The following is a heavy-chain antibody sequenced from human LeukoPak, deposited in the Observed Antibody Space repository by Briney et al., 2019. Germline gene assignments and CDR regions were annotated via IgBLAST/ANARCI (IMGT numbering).Heavy chain of an antibody. CDR3: ATDGMVRGPDAWFDS. Sequence: SETLSLTCAVYGGSFSGYYWSWLRQPPGKGLEWIGEINHSGSTNYNPSLKSRVTMSVDTSKNQFSLKLSSVTAADTAVYYCATDGMVRGPDAWFDSWGQGTLVTVSS. CDR2: INHSGST. D-gene: IGHD3-10*01. V-gene: IGHV4-34*01. J-gene: IGHJ5*01. CDR1: GGSFSGYY.